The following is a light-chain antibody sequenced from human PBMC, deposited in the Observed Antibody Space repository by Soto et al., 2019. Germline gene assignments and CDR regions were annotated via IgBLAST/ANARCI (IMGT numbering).Light chain of an antibody. CDR1: QSVLYSSNNKNY. Sequence: DIVMTQSPDSLAVSLGERATINCKSSQSVLYSSNNKNYLAWYQQKPGQPPKLLIYWASARESGFPDRFSGSGSGTDFTLTISSLQAEDGAVYFCQQYYTTPPWTFGQGTKVEIK. CDR3: QQYYTTPPWT. V-gene: IGKV4-1*01. J-gene: IGKJ1*01. CDR2: WAS.